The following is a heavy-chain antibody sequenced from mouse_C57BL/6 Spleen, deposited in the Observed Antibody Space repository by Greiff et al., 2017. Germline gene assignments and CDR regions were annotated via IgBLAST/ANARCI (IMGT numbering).Heavy chain of an antibody. V-gene: IGHV1-54*01. D-gene: IGHD2-4*01. Sequence: QVQLQQSGAELVRPGTSVKVSCKASGYAFTNYLIEWVKQRPGQGLEWIGVINPGSGGTNYNEKFKGKATLTADKSSSTAYMQLSSLTSEDSAVYFCARRVDYALGYWGQGTTLTVSS. J-gene: IGHJ2*01. CDR2: INPGSGGT. CDR3: ARRVDYALGY. CDR1: GYAFTNYL.